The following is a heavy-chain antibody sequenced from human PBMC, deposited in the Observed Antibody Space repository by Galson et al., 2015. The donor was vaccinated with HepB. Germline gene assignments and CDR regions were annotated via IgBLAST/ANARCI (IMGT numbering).Heavy chain of an antibody. J-gene: IGHJ3*02. Sequence: SLRLSCAASGFTFSSYPMSWVRQAPGKGLEWVSAISGSGGSTYYADSVKGRFTISRDNSKNTLYLQMNSLRAEDTAVYYCAKYSSSSGGPDAFDIWGQGTMVTVSS. V-gene: IGHV3-23*01. CDR1: GFTFSSYP. CDR3: AKYSSSSGGPDAFDI. CDR2: ISGSGGST. D-gene: IGHD6-6*01.